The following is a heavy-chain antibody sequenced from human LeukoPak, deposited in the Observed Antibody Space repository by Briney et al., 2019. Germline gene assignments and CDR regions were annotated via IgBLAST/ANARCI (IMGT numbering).Heavy chain of an antibody. V-gene: IGHV1-2*02. CDR3: ARGYCSGGSCYSSLDYYIFDY. Sequence: ASVKVSCKASGYTFTGYYMHWVRQAPGQGLEWMGWINPNSGGTNYAQKFQGRVTMTRDTSISTAYMELSRLRSDDTAVYYCARGYCSGGSCYSSLDYYIFDYWGQGTLVTVSS. CDR2: INPNSGGT. CDR1: GYTFTGYY. D-gene: IGHD2-15*01. J-gene: IGHJ4*02.